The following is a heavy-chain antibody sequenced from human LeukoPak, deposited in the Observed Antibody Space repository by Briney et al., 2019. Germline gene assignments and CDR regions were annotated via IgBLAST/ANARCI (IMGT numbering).Heavy chain of an antibody. J-gene: IGHJ6*02. CDR3: ARGRDYDILTGYTYYSGMDV. Sequence: SQTLSLTCAISGDSVSSNSAAWNWIRQSPSRGLEWLGRTYYRTKWYNDYAVSVKSRITLSPDTSKNQFSLQLNSVTPEDTAVYYCARGRDYDILTGYTYYSGMDVWGQGATVTDYS. V-gene: IGHV6-1*01. CDR1: GDSVSSNSAA. D-gene: IGHD3-9*01. CDR2: TYYRTKWYN.